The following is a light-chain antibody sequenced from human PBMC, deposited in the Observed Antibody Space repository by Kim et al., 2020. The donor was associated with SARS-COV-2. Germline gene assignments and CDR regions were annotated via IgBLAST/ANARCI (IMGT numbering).Light chain of an antibody. CDR1: QSVSRY. CDR2: DAS. V-gene: IGKV3-11*01. CDR3: HQRTNWPPHT. Sequence: EIVLTQSPATLSLSPGERATLSCRASQSVSRYVAWYQQKPGQAPRLLIYDASTRATGVPARFSGSGSGTDFTLTISSLEPEDFAVYYSHQRTNWPPHTFGGGTKLEI. J-gene: IGKJ4*01.